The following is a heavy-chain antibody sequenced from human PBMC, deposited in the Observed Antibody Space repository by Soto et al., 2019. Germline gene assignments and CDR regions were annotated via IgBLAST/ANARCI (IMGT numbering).Heavy chain of an antibody. Sequence: SETLSLTCTVSGGSISSSSYYWGWIRQPPGKGLEWIGSIYYSGSTYYNPSLKSRVTISVDTSKNQFSLKLSSVTAADTAVYYCARENSYGYFGYYYYGMDVWGQGTKVT. CDR3: ARENSYGYFGYYYYGMDV. CDR2: IYYSGST. D-gene: IGHD5-18*01. V-gene: IGHV4-39*01. J-gene: IGHJ6*02. CDR1: GGSISSSSYY.